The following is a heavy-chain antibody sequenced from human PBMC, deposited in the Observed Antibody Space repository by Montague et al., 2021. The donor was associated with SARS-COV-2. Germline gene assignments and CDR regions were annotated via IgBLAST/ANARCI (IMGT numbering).Heavy chain of an antibody. D-gene: IGHD4-23*01. CDR3: AKASRGYGGDFDS. CDR1: GDSVNRNY. CDR2: IFYSGST. J-gene: IGHJ4*02. V-gene: IGHV4-59*02. Sequence: SETLSLTCSVSGDSVNRNYWRWVRQPPGKGLEWLGYIFYSGSTYNPSLNSRVTMSLDTSKNHFSLNLISVTAADTAVYYCAKASRGYGGDFDSWGQGTLVIVSS.